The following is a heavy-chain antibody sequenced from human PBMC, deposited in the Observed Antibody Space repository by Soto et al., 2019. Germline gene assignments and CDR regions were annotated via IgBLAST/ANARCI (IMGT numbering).Heavy chain of an antibody. J-gene: IGHJ5*02. Sequence: SEPLSLTCTVSGGAISGYYWTWIRQPAGKGLEWIGRIYSSGTTKYNPSLQSRVNMSLDTSKNQFSLRLTSVTAADTAVYYCARGQRFSDWFDPWGQGTLVTVSS. V-gene: IGHV4-4*07. CDR2: IYSSGTT. CDR1: GGAISGYY. CDR3: ARGQRFSDWFDP. D-gene: IGHD3-3*01.